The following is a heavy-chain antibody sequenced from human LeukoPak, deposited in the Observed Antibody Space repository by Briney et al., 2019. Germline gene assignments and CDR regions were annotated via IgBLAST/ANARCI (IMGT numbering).Heavy chain of an antibody. D-gene: IGHD6-6*01. Sequence: WVRQPPGKGLEWIGEIYHSGTTNYNSSLKSRVTISVDKSKNQFSLRLTSVTAADTAVYYCAKDLGSSRPRGDCWGQGTLVTVSS. V-gene: IGHV4-4*02. J-gene: IGHJ4*02. CDR3: AKDLGSSRPRGDC. CDR2: IYHSGTT.